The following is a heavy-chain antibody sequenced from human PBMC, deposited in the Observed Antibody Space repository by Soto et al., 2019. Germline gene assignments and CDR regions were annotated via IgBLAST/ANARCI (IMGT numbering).Heavy chain of an antibody. J-gene: IGHJ6*02. D-gene: IGHD3-3*01. CDR3: ATCERERITSFGVVHPVLYYSYGMDV. Sequence: SVKVSCKASGGTFSSSAISWVRQAHGQGLEWMGGIIPIFGTANYAQKFQGRVTITADESTSTAYIEQSSLISEDTAVYYCATCERERITSFGVVHPVLYYSYGMDVWGQGSTGTVS. CDR2: IIPIFGTA. CDR1: GGTFSSSA. V-gene: IGHV1-69*13.